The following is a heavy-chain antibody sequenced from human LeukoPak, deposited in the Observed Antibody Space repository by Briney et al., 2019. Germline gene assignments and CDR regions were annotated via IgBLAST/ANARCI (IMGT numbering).Heavy chain of an antibody. CDR2: IYYSGST. V-gene: IGHV4-59*02. J-gene: IGHJ3*02. D-gene: IGHD6-13*01. CDR3: ARILPTAGTGAFDI. Sequence: SETLSLTCTVSGGSVGSYFWSWIRQPPGKGLEWIGYIYYSGSTNYNPSFKSRVTISLDTSNYQFSLRLGSVTAADTALYYCARILPTAGTGAFDIWGQGTMVTVS. CDR1: GGSVGSYF.